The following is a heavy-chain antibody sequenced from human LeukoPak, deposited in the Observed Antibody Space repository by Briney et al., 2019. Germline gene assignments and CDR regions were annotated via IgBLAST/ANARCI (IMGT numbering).Heavy chain of an antibody. Sequence: SQTLSLTCAVSGGSISSGGYSWSWIRQPPGKGLEWIGYIYYSGSTYYNPSLKSRVTISVDTSKNQFSLKLSSVTAADTAVYFCARGDLFGELAGTDAFDIWGQGTLVTVSS. J-gene: IGHJ3*02. D-gene: IGHD3-10*02. CDR2: IYYSGST. V-gene: IGHV4-30-4*07. CDR3: ARGDLFGELAGTDAFDI. CDR1: GGSISSGGYS.